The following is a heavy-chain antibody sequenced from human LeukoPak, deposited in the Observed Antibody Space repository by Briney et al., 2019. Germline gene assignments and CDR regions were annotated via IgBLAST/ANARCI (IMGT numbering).Heavy chain of an antibody. J-gene: IGHJ4*02. CDR3: VRVTWTGVAY. CDR2: INEGGSES. Sequence: GGSLRLSCVASGFTFSNYWMNWVRQAPGKGLEWVASINEGGSESHYVDSVKGRFTISRDDGKNSCYLQMNSLRVEDTAVYYCVRVTWTGVAYWGQGTLVTVSS. V-gene: IGHV3-7*01. D-gene: IGHD3/OR15-3a*01. CDR1: GFTFSNYW.